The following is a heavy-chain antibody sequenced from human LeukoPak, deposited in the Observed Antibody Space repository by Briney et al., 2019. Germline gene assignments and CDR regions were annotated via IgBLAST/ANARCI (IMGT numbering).Heavy chain of an antibody. V-gene: IGHV4-59*01. CDR2: IFYSGST. D-gene: IGHD3-10*01. J-gene: IGHJ4*02. Sequence: SETLSLTCTVSGGSISSSYWSWIRQPPGKGLEWIGYIFYSGSTNYNPSLKSRVTISIDTSKNQFSLKLSSVTAADTAVYYCVRGAGEIPNFDCWGQGTLVTVSS. CDR1: GGSISSSY. CDR3: VRGAGEIPNFDC.